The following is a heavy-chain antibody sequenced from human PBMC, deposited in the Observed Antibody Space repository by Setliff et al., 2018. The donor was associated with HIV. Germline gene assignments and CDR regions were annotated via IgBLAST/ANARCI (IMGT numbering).Heavy chain of an antibody. CDR1: GGSISSSSYY. D-gene: IGHD3-22*01. V-gene: IGHV4-39*07. CDR2: IYSGGTT. CDR3: VRDESSYYDSSGYLVFDH. J-gene: IGHJ4*02. Sequence: ASETLSLTCTVSGGSISSSSYYWGWIRQPPGKGLEWIGNIYSGGTTYYNSSLRSRVTISVDTSKNQFSLKLNSVTAADTAVYYCVRDESSYYDSSGYLVFDHWGQGTLVTVSS.